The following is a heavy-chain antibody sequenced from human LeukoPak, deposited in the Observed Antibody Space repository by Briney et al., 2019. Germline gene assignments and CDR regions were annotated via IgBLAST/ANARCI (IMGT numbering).Heavy chain of an antibody. V-gene: IGHV4-59*01. Sequence: SETLSLTCTVSGGSISSYYWSWIRQPPGKGLEWIGYIYYSGSTNYNPFLKSRVTISVDTSKNQFSLKLSSVTAADTAVYYCARGAAFYGGAFDIWGQGTMVTVSS. D-gene: IGHD4-17*01. J-gene: IGHJ3*02. CDR2: IYYSGST. CDR3: ARGAAFYGGAFDI. CDR1: GGSISSYY.